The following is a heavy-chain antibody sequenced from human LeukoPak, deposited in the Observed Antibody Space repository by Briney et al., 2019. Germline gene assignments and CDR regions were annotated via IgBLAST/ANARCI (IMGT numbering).Heavy chain of an antibody. Sequence: GGSLRLSCAASGFTFSSYAMSWVRQAPGKGLEWVSGVSGSGSNTYYADSVKGRFTISRDNAKNSLHLQMNSLRAEDTAVFYCARVPIIAARPRYFQHWGQGTLVTVSS. V-gene: IGHV3-23*01. D-gene: IGHD6-6*01. J-gene: IGHJ1*01. CDR3: ARVPIIAARPRYFQH. CDR1: GFTFSSYA. CDR2: VSGSGSNT.